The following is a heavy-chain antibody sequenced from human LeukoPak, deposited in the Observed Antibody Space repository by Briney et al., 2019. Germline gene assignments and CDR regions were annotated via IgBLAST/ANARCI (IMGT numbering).Heavy chain of an antibody. Sequence: PGGSLRLSWVASGFTFSDYYMSWIRQAPGKGLEWVSYISSSGSNTYYADSVKGRFTISRDNAKNSLYLQMSSLRAEDTAVYYCARVAYDSSGYSGYFDYWGQGTLVTVSS. CDR1: GFTFSDYY. J-gene: IGHJ4*02. D-gene: IGHD3-22*01. CDR2: ISSSGSNT. V-gene: IGHV3-11*01. CDR3: ARVAYDSSGYSGYFDY.